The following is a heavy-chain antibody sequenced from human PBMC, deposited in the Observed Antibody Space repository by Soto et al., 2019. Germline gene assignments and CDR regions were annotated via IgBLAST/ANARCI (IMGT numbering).Heavy chain of an antibody. V-gene: IGHV3-21*04. D-gene: IGHD6-13*01. CDR1: GFTFSTHS. CDR2: ISGSGRYT. CDR3: AKDPPSERMQPDYGMDV. J-gene: IGHJ6*02. Sequence: GGSLRLSCAASGFTFSTHSMNWVRQAPGKGLEWVSSISGSGRYTDYADSVKGRFTISRDNSKNTLYLQMNSLRVEDTAVYYCAKDPPSERMQPDYGMDVWGQGTTVTVSS.